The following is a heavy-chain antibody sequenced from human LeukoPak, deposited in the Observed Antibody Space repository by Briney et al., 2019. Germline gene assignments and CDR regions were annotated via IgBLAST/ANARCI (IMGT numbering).Heavy chain of an antibody. V-gene: IGHV4-59*12. CDR3: ARETDGDYPYYFDY. J-gene: IGHJ4*02. CDR1: GGSISNYY. D-gene: IGHD4-17*01. CDR2: IYYSGST. Sequence: SSETLSLTCTVSGGSISNYYWSWIRQSPGKGLEWIGYIYYSGSTNYNPSLKSRVTISVDTSKNQFSLKLSSVAAADTAVYYCARETDGDYPYYFDYWGQGTLVTVSS.